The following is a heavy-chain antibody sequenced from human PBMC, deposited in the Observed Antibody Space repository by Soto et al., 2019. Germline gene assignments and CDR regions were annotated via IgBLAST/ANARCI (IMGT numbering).Heavy chain of an antibody. Sequence: SETLSLTCAVYGGSFSGYYWSWIRQPPGKGLEWIGEINHSGSTNYNPSLKSRVTISVDTSKDQFSLKLSSVTAADTAVYYCASGLQHTKRGILPGDYFDYWGQGTLVTVSS. D-gene: IGHD3-9*01. CDR3: ASGLQHTKRGILPGDYFDY. CDR2: INHSGST. CDR1: GGSFSGYY. J-gene: IGHJ4*02. V-gene: IGHV4-34*01.